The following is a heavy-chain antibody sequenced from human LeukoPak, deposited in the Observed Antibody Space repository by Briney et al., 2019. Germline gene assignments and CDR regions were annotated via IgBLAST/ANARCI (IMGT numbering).Heavy chain of an antibody. CDR2: IPYSGNI. Sequence: SETLSLTCTVSGGSISSSTYYWGWIRQPPGKGQEWIGSIPYSGNIYYNPSLKSRVTISVDTSKNQFSLKLSSVTAADTAVYYCARQRRLELPDYWGQGTLVTVSS. CDR3: ARQRRLELPDY. V-gene: IGHV4-39*01. D-gene: IGHD3-16*01. CDR1: GGSISSSTYY. J-gene: IGHJ4*02.